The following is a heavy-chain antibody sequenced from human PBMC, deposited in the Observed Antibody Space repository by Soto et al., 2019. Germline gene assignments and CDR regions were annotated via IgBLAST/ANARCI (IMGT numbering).Heavy chain of an antibody. CDR2: TSYRSKWYN. CDR3: SSFDRSGFRFDY. D-gene: IGHD3-22*01. V-gene: IGHV6-1*01. Sequence: QVQLQQSGPGLVKPSQTLSLTCDISVDSVSSNSAAWNWIRQSPSRGLEWLGRTSYRSKWYNDYAAFVKRRITINHDTSKCQVFLLLKWVIAEDTAVYSCSSFDRSGFRFDYWGQGTLVTVSS. J-gene: IGHJ4*02. CDR1: VDSVSSNSAA.